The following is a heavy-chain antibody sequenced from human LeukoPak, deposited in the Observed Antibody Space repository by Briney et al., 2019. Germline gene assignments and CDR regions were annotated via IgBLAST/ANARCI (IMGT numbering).Heavy chain of an antibody. D-gene: IGHD1-26*01. CDR2: INHSGST. J-gene: IGHJ4*02. CDR1: GGSFSSYY. CDR3: ARHYLGGNYPDYFNH. V-gene: IGHV4-34*01. Sequence: SETLSLTCAVYGGSFSSYYWSWIRQPPGKGLEWIGEINHSGSTNYNPSLKSRVTISVDTSKNQFSLKLSSVTAADTALYSCARHYLGGNYPDYFNHWGQGTLVTVSS.